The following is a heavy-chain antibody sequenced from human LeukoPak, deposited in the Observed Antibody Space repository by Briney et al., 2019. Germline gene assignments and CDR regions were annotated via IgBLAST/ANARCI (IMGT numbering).Heavy chain of an antibody. CDR3: ARDRPIVVVPAAPPSNYYYYMDV. V-gene: IGHV1-69*05. D-gene: IGHD2-2*01. CDR2: IIPIFGTA. CDR1: GGTFSSYA. Sequence: ASVKVSCKASGGTFSSYAISWVRQAPGQGLEWMGGIIPIFGTANYAQKFQGRVTITTDESTSTAYMELSSLRSEDTAVYYCARDRPIVVVPAAPPSNYYYYMDVWGKGTTVTVSS. J-gene: IGHJ6*03.